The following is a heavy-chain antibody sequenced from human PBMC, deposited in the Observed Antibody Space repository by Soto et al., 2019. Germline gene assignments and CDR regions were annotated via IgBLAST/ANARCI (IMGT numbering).Heavy chain of an antibody. V-gene: IGHV4-4*07. CDR3: VRDGTKTLRDWFDP. J-gene: IGHJ5*02. CDR1: GASISGFY. Sequence: QVQLQESGPGLVKPSETLSLTCTVSGASISGFYWSWIRKSAGKGLEWIGRIYATGTTDYNPSLKSRVMMSVDTSTKKFSLTLRSVTAADTAVYYCVRDGTKTLRDWFDPWGQGISVTVSS. CDR2: IYATGTT. D-gene: IGHD1-1*01.